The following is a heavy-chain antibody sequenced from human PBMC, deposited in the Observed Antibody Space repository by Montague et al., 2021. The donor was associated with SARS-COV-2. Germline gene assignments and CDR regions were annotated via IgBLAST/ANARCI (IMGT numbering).Heavy chain of an antibody. CDR3: ARPKYSSSWYVDY. CDR1: GGSISSSSYY. V-gene: IGHV4-39*01. Sequence: SETLSLTCTVSGGSISSSSYYWGWIRQPPGKGLEWIGSIYYSGSTYYNPSLKSRVTISVDTSKNQFSLKLSSVTAADTAVYYCARPKYSSSWYVDYWGQGTLVTVYS. CDR2: IYYSGST. J-gene: IGHJ4*02. D-gene: IGHD6-13*01.